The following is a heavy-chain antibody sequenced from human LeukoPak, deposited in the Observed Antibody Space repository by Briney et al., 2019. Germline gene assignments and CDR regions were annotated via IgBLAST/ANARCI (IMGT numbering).Heavy chain of an antibody. V-gene: IGHV3-74*01. CDR1: GFTFSSYW. CDR2: INSDGSST. D-gene: IGHD4-23*01. Sequence: GGSLRLSCAASGFTFSSYWMHWVRHAPGKGLVWVSRINSDGSSTSYADSVKGRFTIPRGNAKNTLYLQMNSLRAEDTAVYYCASHYGGNPPDWFDPWGQGTLVTVSS. J-gene: IGHJ5*02. CDR3: ASHYGGNPPDWFDP.